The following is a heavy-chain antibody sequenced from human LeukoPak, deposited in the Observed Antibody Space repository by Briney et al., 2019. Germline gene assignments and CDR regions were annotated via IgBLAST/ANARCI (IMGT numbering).Heavy chain of an antibody. CDR2: ISWDGGST. CDR3: ARVGEGSSSPPGYYYYYMDV. Sequence: GGSLRLSCAASGFTFDDYAMHWVRQAPGKGLEWVSLISWDGGSTYYADSVKGRFTISRDNSKNSLYLQMNSLRAEDTALYYCARVGEGSSSPPGYYYYYMDVWGKGTTVTVSS. J-gene: IGHJ6*03. D-gene: IGHD6-13*01. CDR1: GFTFDDYA. V-gene: IGHV3-43D*03.